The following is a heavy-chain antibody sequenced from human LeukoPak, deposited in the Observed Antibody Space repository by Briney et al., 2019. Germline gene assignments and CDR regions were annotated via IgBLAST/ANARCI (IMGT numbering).Heavy chain of an antibody. Sequence: GGSLRLSCLASGFTFSAYSMKWVRQAPGKGLEGVSYIRRSGSPRYYADSVKGRFTISRAAAKNSLYLQMNSLRAEDTAVYYCARSRSNSGSYYLYYWGQGTLVTVSS. D-gene: IGHD1-26*01. CDR3: ARSRSNSGSYYLYY. CDR2: IRRSGSPR. V-gene: IGHV3-48*04. J-gene: IGHJ4*02. CDR1: GFTFSAYS.